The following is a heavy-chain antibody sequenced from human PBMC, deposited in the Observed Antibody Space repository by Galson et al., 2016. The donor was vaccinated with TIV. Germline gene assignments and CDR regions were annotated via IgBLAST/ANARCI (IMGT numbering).Heavy chain of an antibody. CDR3: ARDQDSGAYFDY. J-gene: IGHJ4*02. CDR2: INHSGST. CDR1: GGSFSGYY. V-gene: IGHV4-34*09. Sequence: TLSLTCAVYGGSFSGYYWSWIRQPPGKGLEWIGEINHSGSTHYNPSLKSRVAMSVDTSKNQFSLTLTSVTAADTAVYYCARDQDSGAYFDYWGQGTLVTVSS. D-gene: IGHD2-15*01.